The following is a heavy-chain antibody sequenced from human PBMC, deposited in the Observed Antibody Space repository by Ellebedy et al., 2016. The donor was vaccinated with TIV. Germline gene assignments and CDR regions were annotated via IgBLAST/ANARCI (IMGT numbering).Heavy chain of an antibody. Sequence: GESLKISXAASGFTFSSYAMHWVRQAPGKGLEWVAVISYDGSNKYYADSVKGRFTISRDNSKNTLYLQMNSLRAEDTAVYYCARDESDSSGGFDYWGQGTLVTVSS. J-gene: IGHJ4*02. CDR3: ARDESDSSGGFDY. CDR1: GFTFSSYA. D-gene: IGHD6-19*01. CDR2: ISYDGSNK. V-gene: IGHV3-30-3*01.